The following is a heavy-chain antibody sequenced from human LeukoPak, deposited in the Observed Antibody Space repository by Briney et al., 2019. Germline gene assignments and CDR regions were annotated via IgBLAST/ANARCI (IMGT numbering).Heavy chain of an antibody. CDR1: GGSISSGGYY. CDR3: ARDGDSYGTVLFDY. V-gene: IGHV4-30-2*01. D-gene: IGHD5-18*01. J-gene: IGHJ4*02. Sequence: PSETLSLTCTVSGGSISSGGYYWSWIRQPPGKGLEWIGYIYHSGSTYYNPSLKSRVTVSVDTSKNQFSLRLSSVTAADTAVYYCARDGDSYGTVLFDYWGQGTLVTVSS. CDR2: IYHSGST.